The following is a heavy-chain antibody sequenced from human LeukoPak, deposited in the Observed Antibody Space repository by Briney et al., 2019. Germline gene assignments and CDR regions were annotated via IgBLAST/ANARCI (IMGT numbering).Heavy chain of an antibody. CDR2: ISAYNGNT. CDR1: GYTFTSYG. Sequence: GASVTVSFKASGYTFTSYGISWVRQAPGQGLAWMGWISAYNGNTNYAQKLQGRVTMTTDTSTSTAYMELRSLRSDDTAVYYCARDSSGYIHKVDYWGQGTLVTVSS. CDR3: ARDSSGYIHKVDY. J-gene: IGHJ4*02. V-gene: IGHV1-18*01. D-gene: IGHD3-22*01.